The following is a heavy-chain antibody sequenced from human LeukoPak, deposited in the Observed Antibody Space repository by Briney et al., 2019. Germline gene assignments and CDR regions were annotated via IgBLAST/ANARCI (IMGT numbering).Heavy chain of an antibody. D-gene: IGHD6-13*01. CDR2: IYHSGST. Sequence: SETLSLTCAVSGGSISSSNWWSWVRQPPGKGLEWIGEIYHSGSTNYNPSLKSRVTISVDKSKNQFSLKLSSVTAADTAVYYCARAPQARSSWYDYWGQGTLVTVSS. CDR3: ARAPQARSSWYDY. CDR1: GGSISSSNW. V-gene: IGHV4-4*02. J-gene: IGHJ4*02.